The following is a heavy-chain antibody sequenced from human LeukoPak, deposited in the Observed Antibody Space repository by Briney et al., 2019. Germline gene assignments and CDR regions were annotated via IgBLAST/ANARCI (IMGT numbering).Heavy chain of an antibody. V-gene: IGHV1-8*01. Sequence: ASVKVSCKASGYTFTSYDINWVQQATGQGLEWMGWMNPNSGNTGYAQKFQGRVTMTRNTSISTAYMELSSLRSEDTAVYYCARASSNYGAFDYWGQGTLVTVSS. CDR3: ARASSNYGAFDY. J-gene: IGHJ4*02. CDR1: GYTFTSYD. D-gene: IGHD4-11*01. CDR2: MNPNSGNT.